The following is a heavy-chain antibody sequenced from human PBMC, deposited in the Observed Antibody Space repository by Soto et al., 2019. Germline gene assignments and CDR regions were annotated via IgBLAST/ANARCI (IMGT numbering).Heavy chain of an antibody. Sequence: EVQLVESGGGLVQPGGSLRLSCAASGFNFGIYWMNWVRQAPGKGLEWVANINRDGSEKYFVDSVKGRFTISRDNAKNSLYLQMDSLGPEDTAVYYCARGPAEPGLDYWGQGTLVTVSS. CDR2: INRDGSEK. CDR1: GFNFGIYW. CDR3: ARGPAEPGLDY. V-gene: IGHV3-7*02. J-gene: IGHJ4*02.